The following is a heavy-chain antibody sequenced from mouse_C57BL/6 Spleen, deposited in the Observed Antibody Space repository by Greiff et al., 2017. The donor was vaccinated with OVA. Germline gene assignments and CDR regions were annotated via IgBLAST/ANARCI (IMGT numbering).Heavy chain of an antibody. CDR2: IYPRSGNT. J-gene: IGHJ2*01. Sequence: QVQLKQSGAELARPGASVKLSCKASGYTFTSSGISWVKQRTGQGLEWIGAIYPRSGNTYYNEKFKGKATLTADKSSSPAYLELRSLTSDDSAVYFCARGEAYWGQGTTLTVSS. V-gene: IGHV1-81*01. CDR3: ARGEAY. CDR1: GYTFTSSG.